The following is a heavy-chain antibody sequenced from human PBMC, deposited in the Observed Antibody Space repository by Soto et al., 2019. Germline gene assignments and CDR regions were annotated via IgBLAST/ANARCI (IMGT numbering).Heavy chain of an antibody. Sequence: AGSGGSSRACYWIWIRQPPGKEMEWIGEINHSGSTNYNPSLKSRVTISVDTSKNQFSLKLSSVTAADTAVYYCARGPGITMVLGFKCCDDYQYVIYF. CDR2: INHSGST. CDR3: ARGPGITMVLGFKCCDDYQYVIYF. V-gene: IGHV4-34*01. J-gene: IGHJ1*01. D-gene: IGHD3-10*01. CDR1: GGSSRACY.